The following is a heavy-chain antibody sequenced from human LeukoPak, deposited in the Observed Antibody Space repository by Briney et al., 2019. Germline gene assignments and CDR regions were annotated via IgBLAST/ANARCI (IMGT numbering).Heavy chain of an antibody. D-gene: IGHD3-10*01. J-gene: IGHJ5*02. CDR2: MNPNSGDT. CDR3: ARSGFGSGISFDL. Sequence: ASVKVSCKAAGSTFSSYDINWVRQVTGQGLEWMGWMNPNSGDTGYPQKFQGRVTMTRDTSITTAYMELSSLRSEDTAVYYCARSGFGSGISFDLWGQGTLVTVSS. V-gene: IGHV1-8*02. CDR1: GSTFSSYD.